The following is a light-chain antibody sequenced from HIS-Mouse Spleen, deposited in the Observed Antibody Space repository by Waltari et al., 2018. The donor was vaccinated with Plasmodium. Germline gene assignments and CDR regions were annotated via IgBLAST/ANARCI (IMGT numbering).Light chain of an antibody. Sequence: IRMTQSPSSLSASTGDRVTITCRASQGISNYLAWYQQKPGKVPKLLIYAASTLQSGVPSRFSGSGSGTDFTLAISSLQPEDVATYYCQKYNSAPWTFGQGTKVEIK. CDR3: QKYNSAPWT. J-gene: IGKJ1*01. V-gene: IGKV1-27*01. CDR2: AAS. CDR1: QGISNY.